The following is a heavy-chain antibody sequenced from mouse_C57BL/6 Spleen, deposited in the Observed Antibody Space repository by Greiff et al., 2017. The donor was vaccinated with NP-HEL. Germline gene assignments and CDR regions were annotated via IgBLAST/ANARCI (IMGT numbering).Heavy chain of an antibody. D-gene: IGHD1-1*01. J-gene: IGHJ2*01. V-gene: IGHV14-1*01. Sequence: EVQLQQSGAELVRPGASVKLSCTASGFNIKDYYMHWVKQRPEQGLEWIGRIDPEDGDTEYAPKFPGKATMTADTSSNTAYLQLSSLTSEDTAVYYCTTGGVHYGSNARYFDYWGQGTTLTVSS. CDR2: IDPEDGDT. CDR3: TTGGVHYGSNARYFDY. CDR1: GFNIKDYY.